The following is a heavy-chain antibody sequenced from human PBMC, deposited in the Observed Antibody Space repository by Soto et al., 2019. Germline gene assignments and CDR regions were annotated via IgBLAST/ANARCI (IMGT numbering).Heavy chain of an antibody. D-gene: IGHD3-10*01. CDR2: ISYDGRNK. CDR1: GFTFSSYG. Sequence: QVQLVESGGGVVQPGRSLRLSCAASGFTFSSYGMHWVRQAPGKGLEWVAVISYDGRNKYYADSVKGRFTISRDNSKNTLYLQMNSLRAEDTAVYYCAKDPATMVRGVIIAQGYMDVWGKGTTVTVSS. V-gene: IGHV3-30*18. J-gene: IGHJ6*03. CDR3: AKDPATMVRGVIIAQGYMDV.